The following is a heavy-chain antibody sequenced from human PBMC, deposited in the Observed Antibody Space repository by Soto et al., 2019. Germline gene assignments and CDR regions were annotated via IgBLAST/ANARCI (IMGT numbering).Heavy chain of an antibody. D-gene: IGHD5-12*01. Sequence: EVLLVESGGALVQPGGSLRLSCEASGFDFRIYEMNWVRQAPGKGLEWLSYIGSTGSTIYYADSVKGRFTISRDDSKNSVYLQMNTLRAEDTAVYYCARRGYSGYDWGWYFDFWGQGTPVTVSS. V-gene: IGHV3-48*03. J-gene: IGHJ4*02. CDR3: ARRGYSGYDWGWYFDF. CDR2: IGSTGSTI. CDR1: GFDFRIYE.